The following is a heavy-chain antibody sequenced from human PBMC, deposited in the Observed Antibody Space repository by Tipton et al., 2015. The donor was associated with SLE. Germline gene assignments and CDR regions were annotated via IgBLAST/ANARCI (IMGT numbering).Heavy chain of an antibody. CDR2: IYYSGST. Sequence: TLSLTCTVSGGSISSGGYYWSWIRQHPGKGLEWIGYIYYSGSTYYNPSLKSRVTISVDTSKNQFSLKLTSVTAADTAVYYCARGHIGWGFDPWGQGTLVTVSS. CDR1: GGSISSGGYY. CDR3: ARGHIGWGFDP. D-gene: IGHD1-26*01. J-gene: IGHJ5*02. V-gene: IGHV4-31*03.